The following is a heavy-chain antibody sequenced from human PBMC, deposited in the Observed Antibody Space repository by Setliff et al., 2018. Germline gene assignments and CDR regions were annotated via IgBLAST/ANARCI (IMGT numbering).Heavy chain of an antibody. J-gene: IGHJ4*02. V-gene: IGHV1-69*05. CDR1: GGTFSSYA. D-gene: IGHD3-3*01. CDR2: IIPIFGTA. CDR3: ARSPPTSTYYDFWSGYSYYFDY. Sequence: SVKVSCKASGGTFSSYAISWVRQAPGQGLEWMGRIIPIFGTANYAQKFQGRVTITRDTAASTAYMELSSLRSEDTAVYYCARSPPTSTYYDFWSGYSYYFDYWGQGTLVTVSS.